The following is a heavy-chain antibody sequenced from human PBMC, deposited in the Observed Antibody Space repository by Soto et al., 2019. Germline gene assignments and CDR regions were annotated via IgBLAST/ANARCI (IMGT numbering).Heavy chain of an antibody. CDR2: IYYSGST. V-gene: IGHV4-30-4*01. J-gene: IGHJ4*02. CDR1: GGSISSGDYY. Sequence: SETLSVTWTVSGGSISSGDYYWSWIRQPPGKGLEWIGYIYYSGSTYYNPSLKSRVTISVDTSKNQFSLKLSSVTAADTAVYYCARDGTRVYWGQGTLVTVSS. CDR3: ARDGTRVY. D-gene: IGHD6-13*01.